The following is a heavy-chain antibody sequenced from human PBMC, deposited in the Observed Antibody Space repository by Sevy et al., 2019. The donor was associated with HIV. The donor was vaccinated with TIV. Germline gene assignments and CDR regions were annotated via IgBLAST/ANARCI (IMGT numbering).Heavy chain of an antibody. CDR1: GFTFSRYW. CDR3: ARDCNSNTCLWGLDV. D-gene: IGHD2-2*01. V-gene: IGHV3-7*03. CDR2: IKVDGSEK. Sequence: GGSLRLSCAASGFTFSRYWMSWVRQAPGKGLEWVANIKVDGSEKYYVDSVKGRFTNSRDNAKNSLYLQMNSLRAEDTAVYYCARDCNSNTCLWGLDVWGQGTTVTVSS. J-gene: IGHJ6*02.